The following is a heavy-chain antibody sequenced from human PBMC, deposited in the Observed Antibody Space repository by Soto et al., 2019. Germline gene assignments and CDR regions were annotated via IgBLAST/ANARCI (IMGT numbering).Heavy chain of an antibody. CDR3: ATGRSSWKGAANYYYYGMDV. CDR2: FDPEDGET. Sequence: ASVKVSCKVSGYTLTELSMHWVRQAPGKGLEWMGGFDPEDGETIYAQKFQGRVTMTEDTSTDTAYMELSSLRSEDTAVYYCATGRSSWKGAANYYYYGMDVWGQGTTVTVSS. CDR1: GYTLTELS. J-gene: IGHJ6*02. V-gene: IGHV1-24*01. D-gene: IGHD6-13*01.